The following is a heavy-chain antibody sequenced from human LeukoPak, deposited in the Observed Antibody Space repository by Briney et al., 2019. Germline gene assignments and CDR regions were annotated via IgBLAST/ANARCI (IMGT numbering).Heavy chain of an antibody. Sequence: SETLSLTCTVSGGSISSSSYYWGWIRQPPGKGLEWIGSIYYSGSTYYNPSLKSRVTISVDTSKNQFSLKLSSVTAADTAVYYCARDGSSSWYYMDVWGEGTTVTISS. CDR2: IYYSGST. J-gene: IGHJ6*03. CDR3: ARDGSSSWYYMDV. D-gene: IGHD6-13*01. V-gene: IGHV4-39*07. CDR1: GGSISSSSYY.